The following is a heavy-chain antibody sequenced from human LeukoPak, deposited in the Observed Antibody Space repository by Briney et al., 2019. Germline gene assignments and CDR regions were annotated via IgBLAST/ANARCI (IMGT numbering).Heavy chain of an antibody. Sequence: NPGGSLRLSCAASGVTLRSYIMNGGRQAPGKGLEWVSSISSGGSYIYYADSVKGRFTISRDNTKNSLYLQMNTLRAEDTAVYYCATSSEYYWGQGTLVTVSS. CDR1: GVTLRSYI. CDR2: ISSGGSYI. CDR3: ATSSEYY. J-gene: IGHJ4*02. V-gene: IGHV3-21*01.